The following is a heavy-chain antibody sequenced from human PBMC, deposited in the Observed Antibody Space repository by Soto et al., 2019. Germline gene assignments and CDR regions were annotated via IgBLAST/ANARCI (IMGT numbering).Heavy chain of an antibody. Sequence: QVQLVQSGAEVKKPGSSVKVSCKASGGTFSSYAISWVRQAPGQGLEWMGGIIPIPGTANYAQKFQGRVTITADESTSTAYMELSSLRAEDTAVYYCARSQGSSTSLDIYYYYYYGMDVWDQGTTVTVSS. CDR2: IIPIPGTA. CDR3: ARSQGSSTSLDIYYYYYYGMDV. J-gene: IGHJ6*02. CDR1: GGTFSSYA. D-gene: IGHD2-2*01. V-gene: IGHV1-69*01.